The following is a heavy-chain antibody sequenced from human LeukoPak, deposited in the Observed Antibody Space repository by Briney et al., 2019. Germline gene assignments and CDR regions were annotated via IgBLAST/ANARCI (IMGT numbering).Heavy chain of an antibody. D-gene: IGHD2-15*01. Sequence: GGSLRLSCAASGFTFSSYGMSWVRQAPGKGLEWVSAISGSGGSTYYADSVKGRFTISRDNSKNSLYLQMNSLRAEDTAVYYCARGKNRRYCSGGSCYDWFDPWGQGTLVTVSS. CDR1: GFTFSSYG. V-gene: IGHV3-23*01. CDR3: ARGKNRRYCSGGSCYDWFDP. CDR2: ISGSGGST. J-gene: IGHJ5*02.